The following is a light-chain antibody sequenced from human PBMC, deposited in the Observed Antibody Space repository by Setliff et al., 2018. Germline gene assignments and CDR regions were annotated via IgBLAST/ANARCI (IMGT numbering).Light chain of an antibody. CDR3: TSYAGSNYYV. J-gene: IGLJ1*01. V-gene: IGLV2-8*01. CDR2: EVS. Sequence: ALTQPPSASGSPGQSVTISCTGTSSDVGGYNYVSWYQQHPGKAPKLMIYEVSKRPSGVPDRFSGSKSGNTASLTVSGLQAEDEADYYCTSYAGSNYYVFGTGTKVTVL. CDR1: SSDVGGYNY.